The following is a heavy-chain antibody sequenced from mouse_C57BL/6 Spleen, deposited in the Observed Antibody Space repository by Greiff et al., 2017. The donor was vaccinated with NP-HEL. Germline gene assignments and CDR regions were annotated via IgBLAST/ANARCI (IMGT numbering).Heavy chain of an antibody. CDR2: IDPSDSYT. D-gene: IGHD1-1*01. V-gene: IGHV1-69*01. Sequence: QVQLKQPGAELVMPGASVKLSCKASGYTFTSYWMHWVKQRPGQGLEWIGEIDPSDSYTNYNQKFKGKSTLTVDKSSSTAYMQLGSLTSEDSAIYYCARLPYFDYWGQGTTLTVSS. CDR1: GYTFTSYW. CDR3: ARLPYFDY. J-gene: IGHJ2*01.